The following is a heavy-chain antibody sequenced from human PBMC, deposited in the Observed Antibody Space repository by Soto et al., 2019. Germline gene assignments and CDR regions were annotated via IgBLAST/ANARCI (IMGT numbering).Heavy chain of an antibody. CDR3: AREGRNYDFWSGYWAVNY. CDR2: IYYSGST. CDR1: GGSISSGDYY. Sequence: SETLSLTCTVSGGSISSGDYYWSWIRQPPRKGQEWIGYIYYSGSTYFNPSLKSRVTISVDTSKNQFSLKLSSVTAADTAVYYCAREGRNYDFWSGYWAVNYWGQGTLVTVSS. D-gene: IGHD3-3*01. V-gene: IGHV4-30-4*01. J-gene: IGHJ4*02.